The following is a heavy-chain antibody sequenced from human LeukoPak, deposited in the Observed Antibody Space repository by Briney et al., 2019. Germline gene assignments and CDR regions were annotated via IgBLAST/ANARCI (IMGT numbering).Heavy chain of an antibody. J-gene: IGHJ4*02. D-gene: IGHD2-2*01. CDR3: ASDTEQLPAARLSRLGY. CDR2: INPNSGGT. V-gene: IGHV1-2*02. Sequence: GASVKVSCKASGYTFTGYYMHWVGQAPGQGLEWMGWINPNSGGTNYAQKFQGRVTMTRDTSISTAYMELSRLRSDDTAVYYCASDTEQLPAARLSRLGYWGQGTLVTVSS. CDR1: GYTFTGYY.